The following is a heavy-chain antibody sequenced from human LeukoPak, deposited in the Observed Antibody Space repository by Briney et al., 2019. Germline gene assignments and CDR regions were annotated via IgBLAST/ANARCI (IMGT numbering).Heavy chain of an antibody. CDR2: IKSDGST. D-gene: IGHD3-22*01. V-gene: IGHV3-74*01. CDR1: GFTFSSYW. CDR3: ARALSEIGGYYPEYFRH. Sequence: PGGSLRLSCAASGFTFSSYWMHWVRQAPGKGLVWVSRIKSDGSTNYADSVKGRFTISRDNAKNTVSLQMNSLRAEDTGVYYCARALSEIGGYYPEYFRHWGQGTLVTVSS. J-gene: IGHJ1*01.